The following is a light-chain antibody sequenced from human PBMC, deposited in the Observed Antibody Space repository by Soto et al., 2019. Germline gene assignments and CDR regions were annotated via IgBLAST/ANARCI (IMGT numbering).Light chain of an antibody. CDR2: WAS. Sequence: DIVMTQSPDSLAVSLGERASINCTSSQSLLYSSTNRNYLTSYQQKPGQPPKLLIYWASVRESGVPDRFSGSGSGTHFSLTISSLQTEDVAVYYCQQFYTTPLTFGGGTKVEIK. V-gene: IGKV4-1*01. CDR1: QSLLYSSTNRNY. J-gene: IGKJ4*01. CDR3: QQFYTTPLT.